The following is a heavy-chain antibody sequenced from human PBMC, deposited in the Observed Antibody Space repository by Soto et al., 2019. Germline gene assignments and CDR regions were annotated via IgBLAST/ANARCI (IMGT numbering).Heavy chain of an antibody. Sequence: SETPSLTCTVSGGSISSYYWSWIRQPPGKGLEWIGYIYYSGSTNYNPSLKSRVTISVDTSKNQFSLKLSSVTAADTAVYYCARASDSMTPYYYYYYMDVWGKGTTVTVSS. CDR3: ARASDSMTPYYYYYYMDV. D-gene: IGHD4-4*01. J-gene: IGHJ6*03. CDR1: GGSISSYY. V-gene: IGHV4-59*01. CDR2: IYYSGST.